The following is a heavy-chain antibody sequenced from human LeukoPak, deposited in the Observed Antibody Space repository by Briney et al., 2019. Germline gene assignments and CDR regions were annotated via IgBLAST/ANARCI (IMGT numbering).Heavy chain of an antibody. V-gene: IGHV1-8*01. D-gene: IGHD1-14*01. CDR1: GYSFISYD. J-gene: IGHJ6*02. Sequence: ASVKVSCKASGYSFISYDLSWVRQAAGQGLEWMGWMNPNSGNTGYAQKFQGRVTMTRDTAISTAYMELSSLRSDDTAVYYCARVTRYYYGMDVWGQGTTVTVPS. CDR3: ARVTRYYYGMDV. CDR2: MNPNSGNT.